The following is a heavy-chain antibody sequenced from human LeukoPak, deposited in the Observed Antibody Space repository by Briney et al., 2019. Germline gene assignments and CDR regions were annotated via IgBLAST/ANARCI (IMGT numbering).Heavy chain of an antibody. CDR1: GFTFSSYA. J-gene: IGHJ6*02. V-gene: IGHV3-30*04. CDR2: ISYDGSNK. CDR3: ARRAGGMDV. Sequence: GRSLRLSCAASGFTFSSYAMHWVRQAPGKGLEWVAVISYDGSNKYYADSVKGRFTNSRDNSKNTLYLQMNSLRAEDTAVYYCARRAGGMDVWGQGTTVTVSS.